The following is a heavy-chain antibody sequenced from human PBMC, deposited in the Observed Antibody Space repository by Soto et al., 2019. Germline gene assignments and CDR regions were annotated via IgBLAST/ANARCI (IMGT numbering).Heavy chain of an antibody. D-gene: IGHD3-16*01. Sequence: ETLTLSCAVSGDSVSSGDYYWTWIRQPPGKGLEWVGHIYFSGRTNYIPSLESRVTISLDTSKNQFSLKLTSVTAADTAVYYCERVPIDTYMIYWSDPWGQGTPVTVSS. CDR2: IYFSGRT. CDR1: GDSVSSGDYY. CDR3: ERVPIDTYMIYWSDP. V-gene: IGHV4-61*08. J-gene: IGHJ5*02.